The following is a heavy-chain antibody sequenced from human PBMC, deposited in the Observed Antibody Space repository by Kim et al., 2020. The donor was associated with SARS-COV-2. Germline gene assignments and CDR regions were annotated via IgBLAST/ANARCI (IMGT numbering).Heavy chain of an antibody. D-gene: IGHD3-10*01. CDR3: ATDGDGLGSYLKG. CDR1: GLIFSDYA. CDR2: ISYDGTQK. Sequence: GGSLRLSCEASGLIFSDYAMHWVRQAPGKGLEWVAIISYDGTQKHYTDSVMGRFAISRDRSNNTLYLQMSSLRGDDTAVYYCATDGDGLGSYLKGWGQGT. V-gene: IGHV3-30*09. J-gene: IGHJ4*02.